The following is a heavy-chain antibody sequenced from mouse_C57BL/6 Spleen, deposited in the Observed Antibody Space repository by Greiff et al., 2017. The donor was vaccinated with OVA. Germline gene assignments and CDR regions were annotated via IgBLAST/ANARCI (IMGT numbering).Heavy chain of an antibody. CDR3: AREEAYYSKGYAMDY. V-gene: IGHV1-61*01. D-gene: IGHD2-5*01. Sequence: QVQLQQPGAELVRPGSSVTLSCKASGYTFTSYWMDWVKQRPGQGLEWIGNIYPSDSETHYNQKFKDKATLTVDKSSSTAYMQLSSLTSEDSAVYYGAREEAYYSKGYAMDYWGQGTSVTVSA. CDR1: GYTFTSYW. J-gene: IGHJ4*01. CDR2: IYPSDSET.